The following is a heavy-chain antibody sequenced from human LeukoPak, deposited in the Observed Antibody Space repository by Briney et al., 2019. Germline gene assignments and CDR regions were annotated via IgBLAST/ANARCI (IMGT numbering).Heavy chain of an antibody. V-gene: IGHV1-69*01. CDR3: ARGVGATVNLFDY. D-gene: IGHD4-17*01. CDR1: GGTFSSYA. Sequence: PAASVKVSCKASGGTFSSYAISWVRQAPGQGLEWMGGIIPIFGTANYARKFQGRVTITADESTSTAYMELSSLRSEDTAVYYCARGVGATVNLFDYWGQGTLVTVSS. J-gene: IGHJ4*02. CDR2: IIPIFGTA.